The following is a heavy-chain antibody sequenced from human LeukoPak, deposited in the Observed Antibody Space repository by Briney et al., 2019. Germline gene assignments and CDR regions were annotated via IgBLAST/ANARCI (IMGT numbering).Heavy chain of an antibody. CDR3: AKDGLYDFWSGYLFDY. CDR1: GFTFSSYA. J-gene: IGHJ4*02. V-gene: IGHV3-23*01. D-gene: IGHD3-3*01. CDR2: ISGSGGST. Sequence: PGGSLRLSCAASGFTFSSYAMSWVRQAPGKGLEWVSAISGSGGSTYYADSVKGRFTISRDNSKNTLYLQMNSLRAEDTAVYYCAKDGLYDFWSGYLFDYWGQGTLVTVSS.